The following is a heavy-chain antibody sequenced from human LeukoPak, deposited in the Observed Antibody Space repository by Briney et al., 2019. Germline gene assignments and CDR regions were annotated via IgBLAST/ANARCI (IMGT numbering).Heavy chain of an antibody. J-gene: IGHJ6*02. CDR1: GFTFSSYS. CDR2: ISSSSSYI. D-gene: IGHD3-10*01. CDR3: ARDRLVRGAIYPLEYYYYGMDV. Sequence: GGSLRLSCAASGFTFSSYSMNWVRQAPGKGLEWGSSISSSSSYIYYADSVKGRFTISRDNAKNSLYLQMNSLRAEDTAVYYCARDRLVRGAIYPLEYYYYGMDVWGQGTTVTVSS. V-gene: IGHV3-21*01.